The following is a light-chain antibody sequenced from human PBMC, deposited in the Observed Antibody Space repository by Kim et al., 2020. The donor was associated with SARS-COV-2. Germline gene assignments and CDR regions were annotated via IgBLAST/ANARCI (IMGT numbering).Light chain of an antibody. J-gene: IGKJ4*01. Sequence: DMQMTQSPSSLSASVGDRVTITCQASVDINNYLNWYQHKPGKAPKLLIYDASNLETGVPSRFSGSASGTNFSFTINSLQPEDIAIYYCQQYDRLFTFGGGNKVDIK. CDR3: QQYDRLFT. CDR1: VDINNY. V-gene: IGKV1-33*01. CDR2: DAS.